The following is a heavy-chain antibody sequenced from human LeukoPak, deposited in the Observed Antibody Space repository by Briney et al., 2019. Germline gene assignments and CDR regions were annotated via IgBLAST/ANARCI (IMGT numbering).Heavy chain of an antibody. CDR3: AKLFISGWEHDASHI. CDR1: GFTFSSYT. V-gene: IGHV3-23*01. Sequence: PGGSLRLSCAASGFTFSSYTMSWVRQGPGKGLEWVSRISGTGGSISYADSVKGRFTISRDNSKNTLYLQMNSLRAEDTARYCCAKLFISGWEHDASHIWGQGTVVTVSS. CDR2: ISGTGGSI. D-gene: IGHD6-19*01. J-gene: IGHJ3*02.